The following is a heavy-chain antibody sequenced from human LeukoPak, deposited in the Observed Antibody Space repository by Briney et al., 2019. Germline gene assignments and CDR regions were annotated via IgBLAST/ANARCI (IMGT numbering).Heavy chain of an antibody. D-gene: IGHD6-19*01. CDR3: ARGERRYTSGWYGRAFDI. CDR1: GFTSGAYN. Sequence: GGSLRPSCAASGFTSGAYNLNWVGQPPGKGRKGFSYIGSSSSTIYYADSVKGRFTISRDNAKNSLYLQMNSLRDEDTAVYYCARGERRYTSGWYGRAFDIWGQGTMVTVSS. J-gene: IGHJ3*02. CDR2: IGSSSSTI. V-gene: IGHV3-48*02.